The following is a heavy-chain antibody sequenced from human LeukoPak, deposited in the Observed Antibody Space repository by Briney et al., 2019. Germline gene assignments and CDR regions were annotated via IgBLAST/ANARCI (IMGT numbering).Heavy chain of an antibody. D-gene: IGHD3-3*01. Sequence: GGSLRLSCAASGFTFRHYGMHWVRQAPGKGLEWVALMSHDGSNKYYGDSVKGRFTISRDNSKNTLYLQMNSLRAEDTAVYYCAKVNTVFGVVIQPVSPGMDVWGTGTTVTVSS. V-gene: IGHV3-30*18. CDR1: GFTFRHYG. CDR2: MSHDGSNK. CDR3: AKVNTVFGVVIQPVSPGMDV. J-gene: IGHJ6*04.